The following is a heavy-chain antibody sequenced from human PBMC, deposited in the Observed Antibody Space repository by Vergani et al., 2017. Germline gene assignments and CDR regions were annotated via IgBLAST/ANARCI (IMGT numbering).Heavy chain of an antibody. V-gene: IGHV3-30-3*01. CDR1: GFSFGNYA. J-gene: IGHJ4*02. CDR2: ISYDGTKK. CDR3: AKDGRENSDYGYFDY. D-gene: IGHD4-17*01. Sequence: QVKLEESGGGVVQPGRSLRLSCAASGFSFGNYAMHWVRQAPGKGLEWVGVISYDGTKKKYADSVNGRFTISRDNSKKMMSLQMNSLRVEDTAVYYCAKDGRENSDYGYFDYWGQGTLVTVSS.